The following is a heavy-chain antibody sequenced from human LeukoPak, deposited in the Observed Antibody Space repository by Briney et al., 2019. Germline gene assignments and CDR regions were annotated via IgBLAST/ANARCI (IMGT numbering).Heavy chain of an antibody. V-gene: IGHV3-30*18. D-gene: IGHD4-23*01. CDR2: ISYDGSNK. J-gene: IGHJ4*02. Sequence: GGSLTLSCAASGFTFSNYAMGWVRQAPGKGLEWVAVISYDGSNKYYADSVKGRFTISRDNSKNTLYLQMNSLRAEDTAVYYCAKDYGGNSGPQYYFDYWGQGTLVTVSS. CDR1: GFTFSNYA. CDR3: AKDYGGNSGPQYYFDY.